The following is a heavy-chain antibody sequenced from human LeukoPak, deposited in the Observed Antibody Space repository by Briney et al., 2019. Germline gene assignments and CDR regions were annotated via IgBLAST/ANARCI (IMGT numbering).Heavy chain of an antibody. V-gene: IGHV3-30*02. CDR1: GFTFRTYG. J-gene: IGHJ4*02. Sequence: GGSLRLSCAASGFTFRTYGMHWVRQAPGKGLEWVALIKNDGSDIYYGDSVRGRLTISRDNVKESLYLQMTSLTSEDTALYYCATDHPHGYYFESWGQGILVIVSS. D-gene: IGHD4-17*01. CDR3: ATDHPHGYYFES. CDR2: IKNDGSDI.